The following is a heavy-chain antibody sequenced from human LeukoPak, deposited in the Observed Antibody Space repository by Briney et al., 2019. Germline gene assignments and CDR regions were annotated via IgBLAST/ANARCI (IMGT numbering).Heavy chain of an antibody. J-gene: IGHJ4*02. D-gene: IGHD1-7*01. CDR3: ASTKASDWHLTASPLDF. V-gene: IGHV1-46*01. CDR1: GYXFTGSY. CDR2: INPSGSST. Sequence: ASVQVSCKSSGYXFTGSYIHWVRQAPGQGPEWMGVINPSGSSTIYAQKFKGRVTMTKDTSTGTVYMDLSSLRSEDTAVYYCASTKASDWHLTASPLDFWGQGTLVSVSS.